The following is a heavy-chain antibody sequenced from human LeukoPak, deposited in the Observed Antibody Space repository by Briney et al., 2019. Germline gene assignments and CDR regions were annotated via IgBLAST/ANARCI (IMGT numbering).Heavy chain of an antibody. D-gene: IGHD3-16*01. CDR2: IYSGDNT. V-gene: IGHV3-66*02. CDR1: GFTVSNNY. Sequence: PGGSLRLSCAASGFTVSNNYMSWVRQAPGKGLEWVSVIYSGDNTYYVESVKGRFTISRDNSKNTLSLQMNRLRAEDTAVYYCAGRRVLDAYYWGQGTLVTVSS. J-gene: IGHJ4*02. CDR3: AGRRVLDAYY.